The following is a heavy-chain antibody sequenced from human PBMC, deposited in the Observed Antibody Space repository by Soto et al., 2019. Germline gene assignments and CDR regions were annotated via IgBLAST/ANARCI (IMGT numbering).Heavy chain of an antibody. V-gene: IGHV4-59*01. CDR2: IYYSGST. CDR3: ARDLADFWSGYYYYYMDV. Sequence: QVQLQESGPGLVKPSETLSLTCTVSGGSISSYYWSWIRQPPGKGLEWIGYIYYSGSTNYNPSLKSRVTISVDTSKNQLSLKLSSVTAADTAVYYCARDLADFWSGYYYYYMDVWGKGTTVTVSS. CDR1: GGSISSYY. J-gene: IGHJ6*03. D-gene: IGHD3-3*01.